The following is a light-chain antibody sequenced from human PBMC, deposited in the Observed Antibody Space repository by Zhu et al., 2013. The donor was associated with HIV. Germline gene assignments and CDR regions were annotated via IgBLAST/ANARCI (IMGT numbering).Light chain of an antibody. J-gene: IGKJ4*01. V-gene: IGKV3-20*01. CDR2: AAS. Sequence: EIVLTQSPGTLSLSPGERATLSCRSSQTIGDNHLAWYQQILGQAPRLLLYAASSRAAGTPDRFSGSGSGTNFTLTISRLDPEDFAVYYCQQYGTSVTFGGGTTVDIK. CDR1: QTIGDNH. CDR3: QQYGTSVT.